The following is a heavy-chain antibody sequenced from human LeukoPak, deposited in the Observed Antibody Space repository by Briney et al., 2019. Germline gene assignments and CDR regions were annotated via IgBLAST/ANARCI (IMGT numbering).Heavy chain of an antibody. CDR3: ASHAAAALYYFDY. CDR1: GFTVSSNY. D-gene: IGHD6-13*01. Sequence: PGGSLRLSCAASGFTVSSNYMSWVRQAPGKGLEWVSVIYSGGSTYYADSVKGRFTISRDNSKNTLYLQMNSLRAEDTAVYYCASHAAAALYYFDYWGQGTLVTVSS. CDR2: IYSGGST. J-gene: IGHJ4*02. V-gene: IGHV3-66*04.